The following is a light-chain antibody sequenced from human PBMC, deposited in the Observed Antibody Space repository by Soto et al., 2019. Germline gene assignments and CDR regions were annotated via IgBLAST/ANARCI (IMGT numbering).Light chain of an antibody. Sequence: EIVMTQSPATLSVSPGERATLSCRASQSVNSNLAWYQQKPRQAPTLLLYDASTRATAITARLSSSGSWREFTLTTSGLQYDDDAVYYCQQYYSWSPHTFGRGTKLEIK. CDR2: DAS. CDR3: QQYYSWSPHT. V-gene: IGKV3-15*01. CDR1: QSVNSN. J-gene: IGKJ2*01.